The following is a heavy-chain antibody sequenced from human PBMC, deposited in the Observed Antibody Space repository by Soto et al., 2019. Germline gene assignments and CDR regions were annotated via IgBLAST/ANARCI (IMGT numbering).Heavy chain of an antibody. Sequence: SETLSLTCTVSGGSISSYYWSWIRQPPGKGLEWIGYIYYSGSTNYNPSLKSRVTISVDTSKNQFSLKLSSVTAADTAVYYCARDGRYSGYDGPRRSYYYMDVWGKGTTVTVS. CDR2: IYYSGST. J-gene: IGHJ6*03. V-gene: IGHV4-59*01. D-gene: IGHD5-12*01. CDR3: ARDGRYSGYDGPRRSYYYMDV. CDR1: GGSISSYY.